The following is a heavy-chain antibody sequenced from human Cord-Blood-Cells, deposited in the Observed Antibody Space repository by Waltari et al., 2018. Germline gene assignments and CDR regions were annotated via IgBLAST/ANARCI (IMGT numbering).Heavy chain of an antibody. CDR3: ARDIGFWSGYHNPGAFDI. V-gene: IGHV1-18*01. CDR2: ISAYNGNT. J-gene: IGHJ3*02. Sequence: QVQLVQSGAEVKKPGASVKVSCKASGYTFTSYGISWVRPAPGPGLEWMGWISAYNGNTNYAQKLQGRVTMTTDTSTSTAYMELRSLRSDDTAVYYCARDIGFWSGYHNPGAFDIWGQGTMVTVSS. D-gene: IGHD3-3*01. CDR1: GYTFTSYG.